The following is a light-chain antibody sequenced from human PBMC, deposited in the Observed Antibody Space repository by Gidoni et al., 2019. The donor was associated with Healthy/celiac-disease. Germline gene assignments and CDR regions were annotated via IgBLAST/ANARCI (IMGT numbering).Light chain of an antibody. V-gene: IGKV3-20*01. CDR3: QQYGSSPQT. J-gene: IGKJ4*01. CDR1: QSVSSSY. CDR2: GAS. Sequence: IVLTQSPGTLSLSPGERATLSCRASQSVSSSYLAWYQQQPGQAPRLLIYGASSRATGIPDRFSGSGSGTDFTLTISRLEPEDFAVYYCQQYGSSPQTFGGGTKVEIK.